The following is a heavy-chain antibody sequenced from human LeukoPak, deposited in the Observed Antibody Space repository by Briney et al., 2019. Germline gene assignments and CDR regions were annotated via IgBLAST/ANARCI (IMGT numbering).Heavy chain of an antibody. Sequence: PGGSLRLSCAASGFTFSSYWMSWVRQAPGKGLEWVANINQDGSEKYYVDSVKGRFTISRDNVENSLYLQMNSLRAEDTAVYYCARGEYSSSALDYWGQGTLVTVSS. V-gene: IGHV3-7*01. CDR1: GFTFSSYW. J-gene: IGHJ4*02. CDR2: INQDGSEK. D-gene: IGHD6-6*01. CDR3: ARGEYSSSALDY.